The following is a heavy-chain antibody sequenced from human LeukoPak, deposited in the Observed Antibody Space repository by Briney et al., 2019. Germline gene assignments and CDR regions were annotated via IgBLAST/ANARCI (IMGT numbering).Heavy chain of an antibody. CDR2: ISAYNGNT. CDR1: GYTFTSYG. Sequence: GASVKVSCKASGYTFTSYGISWVRQAPGQGLEWMGWISAYNGNTNYAQKLQGRVTMTTDTSTSTAYMELRSLRSDDTAVYYCARFSWYDDSSGPDAFDIWGQGTMVTVSS. V-gene: IGHV1-18*01. CDR3: ARFSWYDDSSGPDAFDI. J-gene: IGHJ3*02. D-gene: IGHD3-22*01.